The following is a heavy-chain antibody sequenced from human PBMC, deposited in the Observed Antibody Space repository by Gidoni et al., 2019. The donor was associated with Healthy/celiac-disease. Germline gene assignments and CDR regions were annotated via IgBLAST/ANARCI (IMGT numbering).Heavy chain of an antibody. CDR1: GFTFSCYG. Sequence: QVQLVESGGGVVQPGGSLRLSCAASGFTFSCYGMHWVRQAPGKGLEWVAVIWYDGSNKYYADAVKGRFTISRDNSKNTLYLQMNSLRAEDTAVYYCARTALPGVVTGPYFDYWGQGTLVTVSS. CDR3: ARTALPGVVTGPYFDY. J-gene: IGHJ4*02. CDR2: IWYDGSNK. V-gene: IGHV3-33*01. D-gene: IGHD2-15*01.